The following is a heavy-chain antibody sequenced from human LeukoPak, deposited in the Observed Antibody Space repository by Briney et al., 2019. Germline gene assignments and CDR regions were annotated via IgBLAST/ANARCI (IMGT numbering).Heavy chain of an antibody. J-gene: IGHJ4*02. CDR1: GYTLTSYY. Sequence: DSLKVSCKASGYTLTSYYMHWVRQAPGQGLEWMGVINPSGVSTINAQKFQGRVSMTRDTSTSTVYMELSSLRFDDTAVFYCARGQVSTGTLDYWGQGTLVTVSS. V-gene: IGHV1-46*01. CDR2: INPSGVST. CDR3: ARGQVSTGTLDY. D-gene: IGHD3-9*01.